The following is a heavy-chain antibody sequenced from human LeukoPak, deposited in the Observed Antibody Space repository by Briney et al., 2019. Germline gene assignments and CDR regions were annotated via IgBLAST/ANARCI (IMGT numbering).Heavy chain of an antibody. J-gene: IGHJ4*02. D-gene: IGHD5-12*01. CDR1: GFTVSSNY. Sequence: PGGSLRLSCAASGFTVSSNYISWVRQAPGKGLEWVSVIYSGGSTYYADSVKGRFTISRDDSKNALYLQMKNLRADDTAVYYCAKDGAWLRFDDWGQGILVSASS. V-gene: IGHV3-53*01. CDR2: IYSGGST. CDR3: AKDGAWLRFDD.